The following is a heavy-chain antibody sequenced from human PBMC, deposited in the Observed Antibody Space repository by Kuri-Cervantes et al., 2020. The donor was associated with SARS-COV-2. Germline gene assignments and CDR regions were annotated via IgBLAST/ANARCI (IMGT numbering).Heavy chain of an antibody. CDR1: GGSFNTYY. J-gene: IGHJ4*02. D-gene: IGHD3-22*01. Sequence: SQTLSLTCAVYGGSFNTYYWGWIRQPPGKGLEWIGSIYYTGSAYYNSSLKSRVTISVDTSKNQFSLKLSSVTAADTAVYYCACLSSGYNDVFDFWGQGMLVTVSS. CDR3: ACLSSGYNDVFDF. V-gene: IGHV4-39*01. CDR2: IYYTGSA.